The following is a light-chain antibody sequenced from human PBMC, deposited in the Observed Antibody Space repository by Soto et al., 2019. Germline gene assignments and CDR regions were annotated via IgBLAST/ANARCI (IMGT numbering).Light chain of an antibody. CDR1: SGNIGNNY. CDR2: DNN. Sequence: QYALTQPPSVSAAPRQKVTISCSGSSGNIGNNYVSWYQQLPGTAPKLLIYDNNNRPSGIPDRFSGSKSGTSATLGITGLQTGDEADYYCGTWDSSLSAVVFGGGTKVTAL. CDR3: GTWDSSLSAVV. J-gene: IGLJ2*01. V-gene: IGLV1-51*01.